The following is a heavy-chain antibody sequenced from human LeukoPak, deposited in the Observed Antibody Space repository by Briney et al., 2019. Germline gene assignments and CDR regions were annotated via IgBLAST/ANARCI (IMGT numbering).Heavy chain of an antibody. J-gene: IGHJ4*02. V-gene: IGHV3-23*01. CDR3: AKGPYCGGDCYSRGNLDY. CDR1: GFTVSDYS. Sequence: PGGSLRLSCAASGFTVSDYSMSWVRQAPGKGLEWVSAISGSGSYTDYADSVKGRFTISKDNSKNTLYLQMNSLRAEDTAVYYCAKGPYCGGDCYSRGNLDYWGQGTLVTVSS. CDR2: ISGSGSYT. D-gene: IGHD2-21*02.